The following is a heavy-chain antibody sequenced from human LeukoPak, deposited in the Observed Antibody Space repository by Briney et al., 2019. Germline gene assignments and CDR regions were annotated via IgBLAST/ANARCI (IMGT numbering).Heavy chain of an antibody. J-gene: IGHJ6*02. Sequence: GGSLRLSCAASGFTFSSYWMSWVRQAPGKGLEWVANIKQDGSEKYYVDSVKGRFTISRDNAKNSLYLQMNSLRAEDTAVYYCARETLGYCSGGSCYYYYYYGMDVWGQGTTVTVSS. CDR1: GFTFSSYW. CDR2: IKQDGSEK. CDR3: ARETLGYCSGGSCYYYYYYGMDV. V-gene: IGHV3-7*01. D-gene: IGHD2-15*01.